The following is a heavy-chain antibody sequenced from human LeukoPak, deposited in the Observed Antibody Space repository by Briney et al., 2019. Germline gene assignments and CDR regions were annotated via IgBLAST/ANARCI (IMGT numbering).Heavy chain of an antibody. CDR1: GYTFTIYG. Sequence: GASVTVSFTASGYTFTIYGISWVRQAHGQGLEWMGWISAYIVNTTFAQQLQGRVTMTTDTSTSTAYMELSSLRSEDTAVYYCARGGSVAAASDYWGQGTLVTVSS. CDR2: ISAYIVNT. CDR3: ARGGSVAAASDY. J-gene: IGHJ4*02. D-gene: IGHD6-13*01. V-gene: IGHV1-18*01.